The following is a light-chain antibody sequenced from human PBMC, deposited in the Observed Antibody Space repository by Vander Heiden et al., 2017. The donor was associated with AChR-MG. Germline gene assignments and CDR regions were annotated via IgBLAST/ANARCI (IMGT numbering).Light chain of an antibody. Sequence: QPPLTQPAPVPGLLGQSTTISCTGTSSAVGGNNYVSWYQQHPGKAPKLMIYDVNNRPSGVSNRFSGSKSGNTASLTISGLQAEDEADYRCSSYTSSSTLLFGGGTKLTVL. J-gene: IGLJ2*01. V-gene: IGLV2-14*01. CDR1: SSAVGGNNY. CDR2: DVN. CDR3: SSYTSSSTLL.